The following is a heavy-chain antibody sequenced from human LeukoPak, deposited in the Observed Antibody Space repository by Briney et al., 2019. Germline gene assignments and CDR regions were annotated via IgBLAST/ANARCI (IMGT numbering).Heavy chain of an antibody. Sequence: SETLSLTCTVSGGSISSYYCSWIRQPPGKGLEWIGYIYYSGSTNYNPSLKSRVTISVDTSKNQFSLKLSSVTAADTAVYYCAGVIGVVVPAAISPPINYYYGMDVWGQGTTVTVSS. CDR1: GGSISSYY. CDR3: AGVIGVVVPAAISPPINYYYGMDV. D-gene: IGHD2-2*01. CDR2: IYYSGST. V-gene: IGHV4-59*01. J-gene: IGHJ6*02.